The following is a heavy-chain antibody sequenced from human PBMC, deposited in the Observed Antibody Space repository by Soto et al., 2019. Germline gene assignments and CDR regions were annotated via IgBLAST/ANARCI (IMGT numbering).Heavy chain of an antibody. Sequence: QVQLVESGGGVVQPGRSLRLSCAASGFTFSSYGMHWVRQAPGKGLEWVAVISYDGSNKYYADSVKGRFTISRDNSKNTLYLQMNSLRAEEKAVYYCAKDAYSSSWVYYYYYYGMDVWGQGTTVTVSS. CDR1: GFTFSSYG. CDR2: ISYDGSNK. CDR3: AKDAYSSSWVYYYYYYGMDV. J-gene: IGHJ6*02. D-gene: IGHD6-13*01. V-gene: IGHV3-30*18.